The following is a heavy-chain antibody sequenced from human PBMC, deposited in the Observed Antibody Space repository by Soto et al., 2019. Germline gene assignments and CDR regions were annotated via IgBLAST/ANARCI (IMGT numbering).Heavy chain of an antibody. V-gene: IGHV1-69*04. Sequence: SVKVSCKASGGTFSSYTISWVRQAPGQGLEWMGRIIPILGIANYAQKFQGRVTITADKSTSTAYMELSSLRSEDTAVYYCARDFNYDILTGYPAFDYWGQGTLVTVSS. CDR1: GGTFSSYT. J-gene: IGHJ4*02. CDR2: IIPILGIA. CDR3: ARDFNYDILTGYPAFDY. D-gene: IGHD3-9*01.